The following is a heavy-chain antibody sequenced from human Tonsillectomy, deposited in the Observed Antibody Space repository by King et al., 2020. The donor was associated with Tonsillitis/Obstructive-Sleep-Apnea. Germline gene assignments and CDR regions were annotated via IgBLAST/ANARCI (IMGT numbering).Heavy chain of an antibody. CDR2: ISDSGST. J-gene: IGHJ6*03. Sequence: VQLQESGPGLVKPSETLPLTCTVSGGSITSNYWSWIRQPPGKGLEWIGYISDSGSTNYNPSLKSRVTISADTSKNQFSLKVSSVTAADTALYYCARVREGEGSSPRGYYYYYYMDVWGKGTTVTVSS. D-gene: IGHD6-6*01. V-gene: IGHV4-59*01. CDR1: GGSITSNY. CDR3: ARVREGEGSSPRGYYYYYYMDV.